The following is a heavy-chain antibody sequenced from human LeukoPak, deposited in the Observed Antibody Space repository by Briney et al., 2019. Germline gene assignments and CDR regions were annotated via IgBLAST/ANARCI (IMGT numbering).Heavy chain of an antibody. J-gene: IGHJ4*02. CDR1: GGSVTSTNW. CDR3: ARLDWYYYDSSGYWDD. D-gene: IGHD3-22*01. Sequence: SETLSLTCDVSGGSVTSTNWWTWVRQPPGKGLEWIGDINYSGSTNYNPSLKSRVTISIDTSKNQFSLKLSSVTAADTAVYYCARLDWYYYDSSGYWDDWGQGTLVTVSS. CDR2: INYSGST. V-gene: IGHV4-4*02.